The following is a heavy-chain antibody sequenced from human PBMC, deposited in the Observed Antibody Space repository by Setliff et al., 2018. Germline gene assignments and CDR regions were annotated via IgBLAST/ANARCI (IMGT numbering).Heavy chain of an antibody. CDR1: GDSVSSNSAA. CDR2: TYYRSKWYG. V-gene: IGHV6-1*01. Sequence: SETLSLTCAISGDSVSSNSAAWNWIRQSPSRGLEWLGRTYYRSKWYGDYAVSVKSRITINPDTSKNQFSLRLNSVTPEDTAVYYGVRGRKAWHSSSWYNFDYWGQGTLVTVSS. D-gene: IGHD6-13*01. J-gene: IGHJ4*02. CDR3: VRGRKAWHSSSWYNFDY.